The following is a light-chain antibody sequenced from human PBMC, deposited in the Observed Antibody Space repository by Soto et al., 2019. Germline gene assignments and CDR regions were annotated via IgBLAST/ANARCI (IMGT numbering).Light chain of an antibody. CDR2: DVS. J-gene: IGLJ2*01. CDR3: CSYAGSSVV. CDR1: SSDVGGYDY. Sequence: QSALTQPRSVSGSPGQSVTISCTGTSSDVGGYDYVSWYQHHPGRAPKLIIYDVSTRPSGVPDRFSGSKSGNTASLTISGLQADDEADYSCCSYAGSSVVFGGETKLTVL. V-gene: IGLV2-11*01.